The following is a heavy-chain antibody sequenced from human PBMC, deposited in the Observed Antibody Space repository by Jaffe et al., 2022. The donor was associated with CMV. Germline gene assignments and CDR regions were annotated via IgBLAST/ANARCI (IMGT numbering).Heavy chain of an antibody. Sequence: EVQLVESGGGLVQPGGSLRLSCAASGFTFSSYEMNWVRQAPGKGLEWVSYISSSGSTIYYADSVKGRFTISRDNAKNSLYLQMNSLRAEDTAVYYCARGIVVVRGVYFDYWGQGTLVTVSS. V-gene: IGHV3-48*03. CDR1: GFTFSSYE. CDR2: ISSSGSTI. D-gene: IGHD3-22*01. J-gene: IGHJ4*02. CDR3: ARGIVVVRGVYFDY.